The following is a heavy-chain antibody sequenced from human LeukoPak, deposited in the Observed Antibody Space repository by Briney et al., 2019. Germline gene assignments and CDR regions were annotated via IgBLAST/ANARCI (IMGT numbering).Heavy chain of an antibody. Sequence: GGSLRLSCAASGFTVSSNYMSWVRQAPGKGLEWVSVIYSGGSTYYADSVKGRFTISRDNSKNTLYLQVNSLRAEDTAVYYCARDPLKYYFDYWGQGTLVTVSS. CDR1: GFTVSSNY. CDR3: ARDPLKYYFDY. J-gene: IGHJ4*02. V-gene: IGHV3-53*01. CDR2: IYSGGST.